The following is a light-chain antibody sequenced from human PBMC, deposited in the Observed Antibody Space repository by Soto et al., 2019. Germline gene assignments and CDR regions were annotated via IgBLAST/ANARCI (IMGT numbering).Light chain of an antibody. J-gene: IGKJ4*02. CDR2: DAS. CDR1: QSVSSY. CDR3: QQRSIWLT. V-gene: IGKV3-11*01. Sequence: EIVLTQSPATLSLSPGERATLSCRASQSVSSYLAWYQQKPGQAPRLLIDDASNKATGIPARFSGSGSGTDSTLTISILGPEDYAVYYCQQRSIWLTFGGGTKVEIK.